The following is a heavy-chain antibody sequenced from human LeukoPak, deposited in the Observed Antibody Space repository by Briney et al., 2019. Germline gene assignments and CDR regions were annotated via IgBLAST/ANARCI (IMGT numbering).Heavy chain of an antibody. J-gene: IGHJ4*02. Sequence: SETLSLTCAVYGGSFSGYYWSWIRQPPGKGLEWIGEINHSGSTNYNPSLKSRVTISVDTSKNQFSLKLSSVTAADTAVYYCARSLGYSYISAWPKPFDYWGQGTLVTVSS. V-gene: IGHV4-34*01. CDR2: INHSGST. CDR3: ARSLGYSYISAWPKPFDY. D-gene: IGHD5-18*01. CDR1: GGSFSGYY.